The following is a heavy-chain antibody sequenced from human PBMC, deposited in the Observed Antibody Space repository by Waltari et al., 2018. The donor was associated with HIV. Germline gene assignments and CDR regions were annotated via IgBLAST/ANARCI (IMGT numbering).Heavy chain of an antibody. CDR1: GLTFGAYP. J-gene: IGHJ5*02. CDR2: IGRSGATT. CDR3: ARGHRETVTTLRFDP. V-gene: IGHV3-23*01. D-gene: IGHD4-17*01. Sequence: EVQVLESGGGLVQPGGSLRLSCAASGLTFGAYPLGWVRQAPGKGLEWVSAIGRSGATTFYADSVKGRFTISRDNSKNTLYLQMNSLRAEDTAVYYCARGHRETVTTLRFDPWGQGTLVTVSS.